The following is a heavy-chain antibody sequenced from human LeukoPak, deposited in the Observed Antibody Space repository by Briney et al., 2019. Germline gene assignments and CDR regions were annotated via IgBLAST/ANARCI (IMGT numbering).Heavy chain of an antibody. CDR3: ASGYSHRDYFDY. CDR2: IYYSGST. V-gene: IGHV4-31*03. CDR1: GGSISSGGYY. J-gene: IGHJ4*02. Sequence: SQTLSLTCTVSGGSISSGGYYWSWIRQHPGKGLEWIGYIYYSGSTYYNPSLKSRVTISVDTSKNQFSLKLSSVTAADTAVYYCASGYSHRDYFDYWGQGTLVTASS. D-gene: IGHD3-22*01.